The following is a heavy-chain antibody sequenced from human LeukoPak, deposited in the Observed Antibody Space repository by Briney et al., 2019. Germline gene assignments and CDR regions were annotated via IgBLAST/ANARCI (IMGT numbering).Heavy chain of an antibody. CDR2: IYYSGST. V-gene: IGHV4-59*01. J-gene: IGHJ3*02. CDR1: GGSISSYY. CDR3: ARDVVDGDAFDI. Sequence: PSETLSLTCTVSGGSISSYYWSWIRQPPGKGLEWIGYIYYSGSTNYNPSLKSRVTISVDTSKNQFSLKLSSVTAADTAVYYCARDVVDGDAFDIWGQGTMVTVSS. D-gene: IGHD2-15*01.